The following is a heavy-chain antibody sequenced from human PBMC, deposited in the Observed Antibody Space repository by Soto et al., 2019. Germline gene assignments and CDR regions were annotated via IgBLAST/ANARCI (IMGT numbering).Heavy chain of an antibody. CDR1: GYSFNTYW. Sequence: GESLKISCMGSGYSFNTYWIGWVRQMPGKGLEWMGIIYPGDFDTRYSPSFQGHVTMSVDKSINTAYLQWSSLETSDTAMYFCASLLGYSYGHQERFDYWGQGTPVTVSP. V-gene: IGHV5-51*01. CDR3: ASLLGYSYGHQERFDY. CDR2: IYPGDFDT. J-gene: IGHJ4*02. D-gene: IGHD5-18*01.